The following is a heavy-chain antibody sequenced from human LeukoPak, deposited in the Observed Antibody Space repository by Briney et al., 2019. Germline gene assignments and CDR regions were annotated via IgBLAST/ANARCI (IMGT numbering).Heavy chain of an antibody. J-gene: IGHJ4*02. CDR1: GGSISSYY. D-gene: IGHD6-19*01. CDR3: ARDTSSSGIDY. Sequence: SETLSLTCTVSGGSISSYYWSWTRQPPGKGLEWIGYTYYSGSTNYNPSLKSRVTISVDTSKNQFSLRLSSVTAADTAVYYCARDTSSSGIDYWGQGTLVTVSS. CDR2: TYYSGST. V-gene: IGHV4-59*01.